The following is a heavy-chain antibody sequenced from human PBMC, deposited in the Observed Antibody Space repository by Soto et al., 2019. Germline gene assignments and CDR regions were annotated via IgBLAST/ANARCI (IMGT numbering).Heavy chain of an antibody. CDR2: ISYDGSNK. D-gene: IGHD6-13*01. CDR3: ARDRSSWYGGRFDP. Sequence: GGSLRLSCAASGFTFSSYAMHWVRQAPGKGLEWVAVISYDGSNKYYADSVKGRFTISRDNSKNTLYLQMNSLRAEDTAVYYCARDRSSWYGGRFDPWGQGTLVTVSS. CDR1: GFTFSSYA. V-gene: IGHV3-30-3*01. J-gene: IGHJ5*02.